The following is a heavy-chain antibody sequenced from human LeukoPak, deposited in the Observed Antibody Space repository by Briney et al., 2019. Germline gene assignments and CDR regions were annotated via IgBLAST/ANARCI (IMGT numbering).Heavy chain of an antibody. CDR2: ISWNSGSI. V-gene: IGHV3-9*01. Sequence: PGGSLRLSCAASGFTFDDYAMHWVRQAPGKGLEWVSGISWNSGSIGYADSVKGRFTISRDNAKNSLYLQMNSLRAEDTALYYCAKDLYDILTGPVDYWGQGTLVTVSS. CDR3: AKDLYDILTGPVDY. CDR1: GFTFDDYA. D-gene: IGHD3-9*01. J-gene: IGHJ4*02.